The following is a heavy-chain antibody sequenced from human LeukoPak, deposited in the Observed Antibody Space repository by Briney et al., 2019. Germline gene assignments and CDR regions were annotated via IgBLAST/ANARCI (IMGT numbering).Heavy chain of an antibody. J-gene: IGHJ4*02. CDR2: INHSGST. D-gene: IGHD6-6*01. CDR3: ARGRGSARTHHFDY. Sequence: SETLSLTCAVYGGSFSGYYWSWIRQPPGKGLEWIGEINHSGSTNYNPSLKSRVTISVDTSKNQFSLKLSSVTAADTAVYYCARGRGSARTHHFDYWGQGTLVTVSS. V-gene: IGHV4-34*01. CDR1: GGSFSGYY.